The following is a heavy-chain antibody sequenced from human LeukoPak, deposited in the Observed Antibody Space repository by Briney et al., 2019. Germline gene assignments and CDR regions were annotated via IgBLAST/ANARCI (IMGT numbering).Heavy chain of an antibody. CDR1: GFTVRSIY. CDR2: FYSGGSS. J-gene: IGHJ4*02. V-gene: IGHV3-53*01. D-gene: IGHD5-18*01. Sequence: PGGSLRLSCAASGFTVRSIYMTWVRQAPGKGLEWVSSFYSGGSSYNADSVKGRFIISRDSSTDTLYLQMNSLRVEDTAVYFCARDRGYGYGFFDYWGQGTLVAVSS. CDR3: ARDRGYGYGFFDY.